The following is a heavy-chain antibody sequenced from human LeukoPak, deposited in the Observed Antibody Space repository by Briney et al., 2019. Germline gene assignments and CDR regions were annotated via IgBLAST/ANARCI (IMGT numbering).Heavy chain of an antibody. Sequence: SETLSLTCTASGCSFSSYYWSWIRQPPGKGLEWIGYIYYSGSTNYNPSLKSRVTISVDTSKDQFSLKLSSVTAADTAVYYCARSIEDYYDSSGYYYYFDYWGQGTLVTVSS. CDR3: ARSIEDYYDSSGYYYYFDY. D-gene: IGHD3-22*01. CDR1: GCSFSSYY. V-gene: IGHV4-59*08. J-gene: IGHJ4*02. CDR2: IYYSGST.